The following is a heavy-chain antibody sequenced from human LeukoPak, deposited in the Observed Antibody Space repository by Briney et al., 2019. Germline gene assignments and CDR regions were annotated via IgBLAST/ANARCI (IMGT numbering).Heavy chain of an antibody. D-gene: IGHD1-26*01. CDR3: ARGTGYSVFDM. J-gene: IGHJ3*02. CDR1: GFTFSSYW. CDR2: INSDGSIT. V-gene: IGHV3-74*01. Sequence: GGSLRLSCAASGFTFSSYWMHWVRQAPGKGLVWASRINSDGSITSSADSVKGPFTISRDNAKNTLYLQMNSLRAEDTAVYYCARGTGYSVFDMWGQGTMVTVSS.